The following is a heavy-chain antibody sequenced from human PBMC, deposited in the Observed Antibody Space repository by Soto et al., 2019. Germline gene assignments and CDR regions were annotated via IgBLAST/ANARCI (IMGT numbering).Heavy chain of an antibody. CDR3: AKDCSGGSCYNWDAFDI. V-gene: IGHV3-23*01. J-gene: IGHJ3*02. Sequence: PGGSLRLSCAGSGFTPTTTPLSWVRQPPGKGLEWVTTISGTASRTYYVDSVKGRFFISRDNSKNTLYLQMNSLRAEDTAVYYCAKDCSGGSCYNWDAFDIWGQGTMVTVSS. CDR2: ISGTASRT. D-gene: IGHD2-15*01. CDR1: GFTPTTTP.